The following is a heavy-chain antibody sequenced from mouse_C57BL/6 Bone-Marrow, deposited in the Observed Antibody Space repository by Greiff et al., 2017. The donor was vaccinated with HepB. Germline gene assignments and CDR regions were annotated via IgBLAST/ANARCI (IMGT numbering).Heavy chain of an antibody. CDR3: ARAGLRLYAMDY. V-gene: IGHV1-54*01. D-gene: IGHD2-4*01. CDR2: INPGSGGT. J-gene: IGHJ4*01. CDR1: GYAFTNYL. Sequence: QVQLQQSGAELVRPGTSVKVSCKASGYAFTNYLIEWVKQRPGQGLEWIGVINPGSGGTNYNEKFKGKATLTADKSSSTAYMQLSSLTSEDSAVYFCARAGLRLYAMDYWGQGTSVTVSS.